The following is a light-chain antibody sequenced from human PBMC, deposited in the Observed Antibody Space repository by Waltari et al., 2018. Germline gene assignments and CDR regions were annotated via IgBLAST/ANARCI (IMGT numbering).Light chain of an antibody. CDR3: AVWDDSLSGPV. V-gene: IGLV1-47*01. J-gene: IGLJ3*02. CDR1: SSNIGSTY. Sequence: QSVLTQPPSTSGAPGQRVAISCSGSSSNIGSTYVYWYQQPPGTAPKLLIYRNNQRPSGVPDRFSGSKSGTSASLAISGLRSEDESDYYCAVWDDSLSGPVLGGGTKLTVL. CDR2: RNN.